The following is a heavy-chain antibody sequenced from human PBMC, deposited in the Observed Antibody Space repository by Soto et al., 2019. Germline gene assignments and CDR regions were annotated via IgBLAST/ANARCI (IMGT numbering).Heavy chain of an antibody. CDR1: GFIVTSYG. CDR3: ARGNYYDTSGLDF. Sequence: LRLASAASGFIVTSYGMHLVCQAPGKGLEWVAGIWYDGNSKYYEDSVKGRFTISRDNSKNTLYLEMSSLRGDDTAVYYCARGNYYDTSGLDFWGQGTLVT. J-gene: IGHJ4*02. CDR2: IWYDGNSK. V-gene: IGHV3-33*01. D-gene: IGHD3-22*01.